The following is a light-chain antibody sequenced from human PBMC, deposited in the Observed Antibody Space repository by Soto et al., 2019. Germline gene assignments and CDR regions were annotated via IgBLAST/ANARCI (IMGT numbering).Light chain of an antibody. V-gene: IGLV2-11*01. CDR2: NVN. CDR1: ISDIGGYNF. J-gene: IGLJ3*02. Sequence: QSALTQPRSVSGSPGQSVTISCTGSISDIGGYNFVSWYQQHPGKAPKLMIHNVNKRPSGVPDRFSGSKSGNTASLTISGLQAEDEADYYCCSYAGSYIWVFGGGTKVTVL. CDR3: CSYAGSYIWV.